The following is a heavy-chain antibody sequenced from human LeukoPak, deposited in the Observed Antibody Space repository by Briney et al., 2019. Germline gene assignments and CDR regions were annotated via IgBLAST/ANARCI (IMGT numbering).Heavy chain of an antibody. Sequence: SSGSLRLSCAASGFTFSSYWMSWVRQAPGKGLEWVANIKQDGSEKYYVDSVKGRFTISRDNAKNSLYLQMNSLRAEDTAVYYCARVAINDYGDYFDYWGQGTLVTVSS. CDR1: GFTFSSYW. J-gene: IGHJ4*02. CDR2: IKQDGSEK. CDR3: ARVAINDYGDYFDY. D-gene: IGHD4-17*01. V-gene: IGHV3-7*01.